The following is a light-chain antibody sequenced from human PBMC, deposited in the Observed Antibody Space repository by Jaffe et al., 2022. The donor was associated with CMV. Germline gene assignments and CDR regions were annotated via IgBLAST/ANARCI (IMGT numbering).Light chain of an antibody. CDR2: AIS. J-gene: IGKJ1*01. CDR3: LKSYSPPRT. Sequence: DIQMTQSPSSLSASIGDRVTITCRASQDIGRFLSWYRQKPGKAPELLIYAISRLQIGVPSRFSGGGSGTDFTLTISSLQPEDFATYYCLKSYSPPRTFGQGTKVEVK. V-gene: IGKV1-39*01. CDR1: QDIGRF.